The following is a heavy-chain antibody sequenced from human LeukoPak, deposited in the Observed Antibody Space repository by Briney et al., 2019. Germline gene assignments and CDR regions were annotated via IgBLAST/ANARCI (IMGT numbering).Heavy chain of an antibody. CDR3: ARGLTIFGVVNDGLDI. J-gene: IGHJ6*04. V-gene: IGHV3-74*01. CDR2: IDTDGSST. D-gene: IGHD3-3*01. Sequence: GGSLRLSCAASGFTFSSYWMNWVRQAPGKGLVWVSRIDTDGSSTTYADSVKGRFTISRDNAKNMLYLQMNILRAEDTAVYYCARGLTIFGVVNDGLDIWGKGTTVTVSS. CDR1: GFTFSSYW.